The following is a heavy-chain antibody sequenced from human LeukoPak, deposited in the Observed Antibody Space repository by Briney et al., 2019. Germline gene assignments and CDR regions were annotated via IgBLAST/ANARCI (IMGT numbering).Heavy chain of an antibody. CDR3: ARGFGSSSSSARFDY. Sequence: ASVKVSCKASGYTFTSYGISWVRQAPGQGREWMGWMNPNSGNTGYAQKFQGRVTMTRNTSISTAYMELSSLRSEDTAVYYCARGFGSSSSSARFDYWGQGTLVTVSS. J-gene: IGHJ4*02. D-gene: IGHD6-6*01. CDR2: MNPNSGNT. CDR1: GYTFTSYG. V-gene: IGHV1-8*02.